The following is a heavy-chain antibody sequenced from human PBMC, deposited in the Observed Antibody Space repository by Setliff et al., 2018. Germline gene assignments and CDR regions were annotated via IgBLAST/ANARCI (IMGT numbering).Heavy chain of an antibody. CDR1: GFTFDDYA. Sequence: SLRLSCAASGFTFDDYAMHWVRQAPGKGLEWVSGISWNSGSIGYADSVKGRFTISRDNAKNSLYLQMNSLRAEDTALYYCAKPRDGYNWGYLDYWGQGTLVTVSS. CDR3: AKPRDGYNWGYLDY. CDR2: ISWNSGSI. D-gene: IGHD5-12*01. J-gene: IGHJ4*02. V-gene: IGHV3-9*01.